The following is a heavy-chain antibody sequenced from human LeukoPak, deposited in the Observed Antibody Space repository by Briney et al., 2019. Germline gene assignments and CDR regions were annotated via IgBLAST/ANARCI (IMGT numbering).Heavy chain of an antibody. CDR1: GFTFSRYS. CDR3: ARVWYYDSSGVDY. CDR2: ISSSSSTI. D-gene: IGHD3-22*01. V-gene: IGHV3-48*02. Sequence: PGGSLRLSCAASGFTFSRYSMNWVRQAPGKGLEWVSYISSSSSTIYYADSVKGRFTISRDNAKNSLYLQMNSLRDEDTAVYYCARVWYYDSSGVDYWGQGTLVTVSS. J-gene: IGHJ4*02.